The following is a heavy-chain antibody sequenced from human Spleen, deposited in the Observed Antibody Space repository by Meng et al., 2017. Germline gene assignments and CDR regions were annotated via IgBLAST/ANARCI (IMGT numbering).Heavy chain of an antibody. J-gene: IGHJ4*02. CDR3: ARGPTTMAHDFDY. V-gene: IGHV4-34*01. D-gene: IGHD4-11*01. CDR2: INHSGST. Sequence: VHLLQWGAGLLKPSETLSSTCVVSGGSLSDYSWSWIRQPPWKGLEWIGEINHSGSTNYNPSLESRATISVDTSQNNLSLKLSSVTAADSAVYYCARGPTTMAHDFDYWGQGTLVTVSS. CDR1: GGSLSDYS.